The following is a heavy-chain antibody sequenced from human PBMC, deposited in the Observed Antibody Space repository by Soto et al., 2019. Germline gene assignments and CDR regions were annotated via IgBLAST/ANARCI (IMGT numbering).Heavy chain of an antibody. CDR1: GGSISGDYYH. CDR3: AREDDGGDRDYYGLDV. J-gene: IGHJ6*02. V-gene: IGHV4-30-4*08. Sequence: SETLSLTCTVSGGSISGDYYHWTWTRQSPGKGLEGIGYVFHSGSVLYNPSLKSRLNISVDTSKNQFSLRLSSVTAADTAVYSCAREDDGGDRDYYGLDVWGQGTTVTVSS. D-gene: IGHD2-21*02. CDR2: VFHSGSV.